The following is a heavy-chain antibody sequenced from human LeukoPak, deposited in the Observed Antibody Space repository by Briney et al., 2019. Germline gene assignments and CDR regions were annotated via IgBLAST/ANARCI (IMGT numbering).Heavy chain of an antibody. CDR1: GCTFSSYS. V-gene: IGHV3-21*01. CDR3: ARDRSRGLLDAFDI. CDR2: ISSSSSFI. D-gene: IGHD5-18*01. J-gene: IGHJ3*02. Sequence: GGSLRLSCAASGCTFSSYSMNWVREAPGKGLEWVSSISSSSSFIYYADSVKGRFTISRDNAKNSLYLQMNSLRAEDTAVYYCARDRSRGLLDAFDIWGRGTMVTVSS.